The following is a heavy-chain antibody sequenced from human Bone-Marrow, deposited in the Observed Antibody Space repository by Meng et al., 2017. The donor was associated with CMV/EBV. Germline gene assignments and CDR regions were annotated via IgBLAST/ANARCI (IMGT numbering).Heavy chain of an antibody. Sequence: ASVKVSCKASGYTFTSYGISWVRQAPGQGLEWMGIINPSGGSTSYAQKFQGRVTMTRDTSTSTAYMELSSLRSEDTAVYYCARIPYSSHRLYYYGVDVWGQGTTVTVSS. J-gene: IGHJ6*02. D-gene: IGHD6-13*01. CDR2: INPSGGST. CDR3: ARIPYSSHRLYYYGVDV. CDR1: GYTFTSYG. V-gene: IGHV1-46*01.